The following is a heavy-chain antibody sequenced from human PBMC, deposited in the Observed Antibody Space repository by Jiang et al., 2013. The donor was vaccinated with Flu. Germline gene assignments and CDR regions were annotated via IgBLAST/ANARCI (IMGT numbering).Heavy chain of an antibody. V-gene: IGHV1-3*01. Sequence: RPGTSVNISCKASGYTFTSYTIHWMRQAPGQGLEWVGCIDSGNGKTKYLREVQRQGHHDHGHIRDHSVHGGDQPDISGHGCFYCARGPSAQGAFTIWGQGTLVTVSS. CDR1: GYTFTSYT. J-gene: IGHJ3*02. CDR3: ARGPSAQGAFTI. CDR2: IDSGNGKT.